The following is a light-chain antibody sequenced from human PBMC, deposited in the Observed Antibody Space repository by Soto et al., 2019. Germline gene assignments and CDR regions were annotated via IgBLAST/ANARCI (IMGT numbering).Light chain of an antibody. J-gene: IGLJ1*01. V-gene: IGLV1-40*01. Sequence: QSFLTQPPSGSGAPVQRVTISCTGSSANIWAAYNVYWYQQLPGRDPKLLIYGNNNRPSGVPARFSGSKSGTSASLAIAGLQDEDEGDYYCKPYDSSLXGYVVGRWTKVXV. CDR3: KPYDSSLXGYV. CDR2: GNN. CDR1: SANIWAAYN.